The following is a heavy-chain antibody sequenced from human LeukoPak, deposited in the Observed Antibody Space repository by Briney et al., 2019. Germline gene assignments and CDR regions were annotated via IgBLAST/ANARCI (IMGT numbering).Heavy chain of an antibody. CDR1: GFTFSSYG. J-gene: IGHJ6*03. CDR3: AKDRGGNFDSNPRRFYYYMDV. Sequence: GRSLRLSCAASGFTFSSYGMHWARQAPGKGLEWVAFIRYDGSYKNSAESVQGRFTISRDNSRNTLYLQMSRLRAEDTAVYYCAKDRGGNFDSNPRRFYYYMDVWGKGTTVTVSS. CDR2: IRYDGSYK. V-gene: IGHV3-30*02. D-gene: IGHD3-9*01.